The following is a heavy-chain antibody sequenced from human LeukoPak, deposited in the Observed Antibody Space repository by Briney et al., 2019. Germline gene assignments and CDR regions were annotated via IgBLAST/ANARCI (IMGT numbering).Heavy chain of an antibody. CDR2: INPNSGGT. Sequence: ASVKVSCKASGYTFTGYYMHWVRQAPGQGLEWMGWINPNSGGTNYAQKFQGRVTMTRDTSISTAYMELSRLRSDDTAVYYCASYREGMSARLYYYYYMDVWGKGTTVTVSS. V-gene: IGHV1-2*02. CDR1: GYTFTGYY. D-gene: IGHD6-6*01. J-gene: IGHJ6*03. CDR3: ASYREGMSARLYYYYYMDV.